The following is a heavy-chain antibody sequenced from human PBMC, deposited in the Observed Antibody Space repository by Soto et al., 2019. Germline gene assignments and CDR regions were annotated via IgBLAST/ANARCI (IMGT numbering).Heavy chain of an antibody. CDR2: IIPIFGTA. Sequence: SVKVSCKASGGTFSSYAISWVRQAPGQGLEWMGGIIPIFGTANYAQKFQGRVTITADESTSTAYMELSSLRSEDTAVYYCARHLVVVIKSNYYYYGMDVWGQGATVTVSS. V-gene: IGHV1-69*13. CDR1: GGTFSSYA. J-gene: IGHJ6*02. D-gene: IGHD3-22*01. CDR3: ARHLVVVIKSNYYYYGMDV.